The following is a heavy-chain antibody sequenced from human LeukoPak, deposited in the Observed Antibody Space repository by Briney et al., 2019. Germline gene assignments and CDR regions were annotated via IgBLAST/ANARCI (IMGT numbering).Heavy chain of an antibody. CDR1: GFIFSTFG. CDR3: AKEVGHCSGGACAEHFDH. D-gene: IGHD2-15*01. CDR2: IWYDGSYK. V-gene: IGHV3-30*02. J-gene: IGHJ4*02. Sequence: GGSLRLSCAASGFIFSTFGMHWVRQAPGKGLEWVASIWYDGSYKFYVDSVKDRFTISRDNSRNTVSLQMSSLRAEDTAVYYCAKEVGHCSGGACAEHFDHWGQGTVVTVPS.